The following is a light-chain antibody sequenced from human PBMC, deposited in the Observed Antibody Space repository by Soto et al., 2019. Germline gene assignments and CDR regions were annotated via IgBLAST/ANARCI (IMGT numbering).Light chain of an antibody. CDR2: SAS. CDR3: QQYAGSPRT. CDR1: QNLGTLY. V-gene: IGKV3-20*01. Sequence: EIVLTQSPGTLSLSPGERGTLSCRASQNLGTLYLAWFQQKSGQAPRLLIYSASRGATGIPDRFTGSGSGTDFTLTINRVEPEDFAVYFCQQYAGSPRTVGQGTKVDSK. J-gene: IGKJ1*01.